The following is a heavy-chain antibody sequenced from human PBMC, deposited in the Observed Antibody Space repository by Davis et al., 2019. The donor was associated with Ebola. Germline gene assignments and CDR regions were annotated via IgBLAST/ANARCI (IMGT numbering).Heavy chain of an antibody. CDR2: IYYSGST. CDR1: GGSISSSSYY. V-gene: IGHV4-61*01. CDR3: ARLSGSYSSYFDY. Sequence: MPSETLSLTCTVSGGSISSSSYYWSWIRQPPGKGLEWIGYIYYSGSTNYNPSLKSRVTISVDTSKNQFSLKLSSVTAADTAVYYCARLSGSYSSYFDYWGQGTLVTVSS. D-gene: IGHD1-26*01. J-gene: IGHJ4*02.